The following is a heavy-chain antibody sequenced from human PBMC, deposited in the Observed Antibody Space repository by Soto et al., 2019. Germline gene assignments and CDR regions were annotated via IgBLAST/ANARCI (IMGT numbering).Heavy chain of an antibody. CDR1: GFTFSSYS. CDR2: ISSSSSYI. CDR3: ARVSGFLEWLSPRNWFDP. Sequence: EVQLVESGGGLVKPGGSLRLSCAASGFTFSSYSMNWVRQSPGKGLEWVSSISSSSSYIYYADSVKGRFTISRDNAKNSLYLQRNSLRAEDTAVYYCARVSGFLEWLSPRNWFDPWGQGTLVTVSS. J-gene: IGHJ5*02. D-gene: IGHD3-3*01. V-gene: IGHV3-21*01.